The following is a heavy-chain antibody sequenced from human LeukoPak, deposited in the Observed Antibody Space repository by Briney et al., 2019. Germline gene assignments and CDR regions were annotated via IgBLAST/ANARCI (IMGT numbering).Heavy chain of an antibody. J-gene: IGHJ6*02. D-gene: IGHD3-9*01. V-gene: IGHV3-30*03. CDR1: GFTFSSYG. CDR3: AREGHILTGYETYYYYYGMDV. Sequence: GGSLRLSCAASGFTFSSYGMHWVRQAPGKGLEWVAVISYDGSNKYYADSVKGRFTVSRDNAKNSLYLQMNSLRAEDTAVYYCAREGHILTGYETYYYYYGMDVWGQGTTVTVSS. CDR2: ISYDGSNK.